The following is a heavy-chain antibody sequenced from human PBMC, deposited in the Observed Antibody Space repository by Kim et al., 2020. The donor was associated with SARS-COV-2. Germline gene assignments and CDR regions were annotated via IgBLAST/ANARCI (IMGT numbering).Heavy chain of an antibody. CDR3: AKPSRGGNSLDY. CDR1: GFTFSSYG. V-gene: IGHV3-30*18. CDR2: ISYDGSNK. Sequence: GGSLRLSCAASGFTFSSYGMHWVRQAPGKGLEWVAVISYDGSNKYYADSVKGRFTISRDNSKNTLYLQMNSLRAEDTAEYYCAKPSRGGNSLDYWGQGTLVTVSS. J-gene: IGHJ4*02. D-gene: IGHD2-15*01.